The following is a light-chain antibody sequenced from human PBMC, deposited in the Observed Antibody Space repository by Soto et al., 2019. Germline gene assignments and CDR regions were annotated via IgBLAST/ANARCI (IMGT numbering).Light chain of an antibody. Sequence: DIQMTQSPPTLSASVGARVTITCRASQSISSWLAWYQQKPGKAPKVLIYDASSLESGVPSTFSASGSETEFTLTVTSLQPDEFATYYCQQYQKIPWTFGQGTKVDIK. J-gene: IGKJ1*01. CDR3: QQYQKIPWT. CDR1: QSISSW. CDR2: DAS. V-gene: IGKV1-5*01.